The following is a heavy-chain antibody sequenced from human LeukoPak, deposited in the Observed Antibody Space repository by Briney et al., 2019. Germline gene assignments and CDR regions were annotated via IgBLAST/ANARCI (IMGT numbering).Heavy chain of an antibody. CDR2: IYYSGST. CDR1: GGSISSHY. D-gene: IGHD3-16*01. Sequence: SETLSLTCTVSGGSISSHYWSWIRQPPGKGLEWIGYIYYSGSTNCNPSLKSRVTISVDTSKNQFSLKLSSVTAADTAVYYCAGGGINYFDYWGQGTLVTVSS. V-gene: IGHV4-59*11. CDR3: AGGGINYFDY. J-gene: IGHJ4*02.